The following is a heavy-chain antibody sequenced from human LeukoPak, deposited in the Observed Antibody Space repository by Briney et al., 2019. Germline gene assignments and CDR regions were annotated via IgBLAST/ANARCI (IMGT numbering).Heavy chain of an antibody. J-gene: IGHJ5*02. Sequence: GGSLRLSCAAFGFTFSSYAMSWVRQAPGKGLEWVSAISGSGGSTYYADSVKGRFTISRDNSKNTLYLQMNSLRAEDTAVYYCAKDLYSSGWYTGNWFDPWGQGTLVTVSS. CDR1: GFTFSSYA. CDR3: AKDLYSSGWYTGNWFDP. V-gene: IGHV3-23*01. CDR2: ISGSGGST. D-gene: IGHD6-19*01.